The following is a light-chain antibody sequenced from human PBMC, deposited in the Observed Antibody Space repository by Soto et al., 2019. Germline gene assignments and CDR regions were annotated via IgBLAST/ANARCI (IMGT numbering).Light chain of an antibody. J-gene: IGKJ2*01. V-gene: IGKV3-15*01. Sequence: EIVMTQSPATLSVSPGQRVTLSCRASQDVXXXLAWYQQNPGPSPRLLFYGASTRAXTIPARFSGSGSGTEXXXXXXXXXXXDFAVYYCHQSNKWPYTFGQGTRLDSK. CDR3: HQSNKWPYT. CDR1: QDVXXX. CDR2: GAS.